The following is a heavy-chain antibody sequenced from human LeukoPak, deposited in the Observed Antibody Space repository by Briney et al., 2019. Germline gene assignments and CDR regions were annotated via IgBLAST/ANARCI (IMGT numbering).Heavy chain of an antibody. CDR2: IAHGGRP. J-gene: IGHJ4*02. CDR3: ARVGKYDFWSGHDETRLDY. V-gene: IGHV4-38-2*02. CDR1: NYSISSAYY. D-gene: IGHD3-3*01. Sequence: SETLSLTCTVSNYSISSAYYWGWIRQPPGKGLEWIGSIAHGGRPYYNPSLKSRVTISVDTSKNQFSLKLSSVTAADTAVYYCARVGKYDFWSGHDETRLDYWGQGSLVTISS.